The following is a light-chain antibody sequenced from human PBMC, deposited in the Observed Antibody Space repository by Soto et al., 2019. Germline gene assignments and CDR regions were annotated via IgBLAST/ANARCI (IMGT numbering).Light chain of an antibody. V-gene: IGLV4-69*01. CDR2: INYDGTH. J-gene: IGLJ3*02. Sequence: QSVLTQSPSASGSLGASVKLTCTLSSDYTTYAIAWHQQQSEKGPRFLMKINYDGTHSKGDGFFDRFSGSSSGAERHLTISSLQSEDEADYYCQSLGTGIQVFGGGTKRTVL. CDR1: SDYTTYA. CDR3: QSLGTGIQV.